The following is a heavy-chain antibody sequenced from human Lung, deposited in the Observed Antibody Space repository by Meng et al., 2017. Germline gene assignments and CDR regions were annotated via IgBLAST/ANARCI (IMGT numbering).Heavy chain of an antibody. D-gene: IGHD4-11*01. CDR1: GGSFSDYD. V-gene: IGHV4-34*01. CDR3: ARGPTTMAHDFDY. J-gene: IGHJ4*02. Sequence: QVRVHQGGGGRVNPSETLSLASVFSGGSFSDYDWSGIRQPTGKGLEWIGEINHSGSNNYNPSLESRATISVDTSQNNLSLKLSSVTAADSAVYYCARGPTTMAHDFDYWGQGTLVTVSS. CDR2: INHSGSN.